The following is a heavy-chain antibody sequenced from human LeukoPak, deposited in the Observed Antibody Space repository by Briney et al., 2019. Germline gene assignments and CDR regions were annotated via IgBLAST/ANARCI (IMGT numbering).Heavy chain of an antibody. CDR2: IYYSGIT. V-gene: IGHV4-39*01. Sequence: KPSETLSLTCTVSGGSISDNNYYWGWIRQPPGKGLEWIGTIYYSGITYYNPSLKSRVTISVDTSKNQFSLKLSFVTAADTAVYYCARYAHYYGAYYFESWGQGTPVTVSS. CDR3: ARYAHYYGAYYFES. CDR1: GGSISDNNYY. D-gene: IGHD3-22*01. J-gene: IGHJ4*02.